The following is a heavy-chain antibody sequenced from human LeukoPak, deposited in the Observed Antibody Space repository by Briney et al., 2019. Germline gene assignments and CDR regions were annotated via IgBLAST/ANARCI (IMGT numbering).Heavy chain of an antibody. CDR3: ARTGIVATGAFDI. J-gene: IGHJ3*02. Sequence: GGSLRLSCAASGLTVSSNYMSWVRRGPGKGLEWVSVIDRGGTTYYADSVKGRFTISRDNSKNTLYLQMNSLRAEDTAVYHCARTGIVATGAFDIWGQGTMVTVSS. V-gene: IGHV3-66*01. CDR2: IDRGGTT. D-gene: IGHD5-12*01. CDR1: GLTVSSNY.